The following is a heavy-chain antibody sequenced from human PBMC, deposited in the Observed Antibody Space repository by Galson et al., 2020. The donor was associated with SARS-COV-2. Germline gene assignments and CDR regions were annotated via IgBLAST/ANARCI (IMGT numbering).Heavy chain of an antibody. CDR1: GFTFSSYE. V-gene: IGHV3-48*03. J-gene: IGHJ4*02. CDR2: ISSSGSTI. CDR3: ARGLYLPLRAAYCGGYCYSPPGY. Sequence: TGGSLRLSCAASGFTFSSYEMNWVRQAPGQGLEWVSYISSSGSTIYYANSVKGRFTISRDNAKNSLYLQMNSLRAEDTAVYYCARGLYLPLRAAYCGGYCYSPPGYWGQGTLVTVSS. D-gene: IGHD2-21*02.